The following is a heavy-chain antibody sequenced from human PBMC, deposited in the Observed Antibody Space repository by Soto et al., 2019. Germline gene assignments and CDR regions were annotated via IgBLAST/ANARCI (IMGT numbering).Heavy chain of an antibody. V-gene: IGHV3-23*01. Sequence: GESLKISCAASGFTFSSYAMSWVRQAPGKGLEWVSAISGSGGSTYYADSVKGRFTISRDNSKNTLYLQMNSLRAEDTAVYYCAKESRYYDSSAHGDYWGQGTLVTVSS. CDR1: GFTFSSYA. D-gene: IGHD3-22*01. CDR3: AKESRYYDSSAHGDY. CDR2: ISGSGGST. J-gene: IGHJ4*02.